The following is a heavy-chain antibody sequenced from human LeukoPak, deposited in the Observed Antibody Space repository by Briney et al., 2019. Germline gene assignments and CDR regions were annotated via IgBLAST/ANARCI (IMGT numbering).Heavy chain of an antibody. CDR2: ISAYNGNT. CDR3: ARYDPYYYGSGSYYPVGSSDAFDI. Sequence: ASVKVSCKASGYTFTSYGISWVRQAPGQGLEWMGWISAYNGNTNYAQKLQGRVTMTTDTSTSTAYMELRSLRSDDTAVYYCARYDPYYYGSGSYYPVGSSDAFDIWGQGTMVTVSS. D-gene: IGHD3-10*01. V-gene: IGHV1-18*01. CDR1: GYTFTSYG. J-gene: IGHJ3*02.